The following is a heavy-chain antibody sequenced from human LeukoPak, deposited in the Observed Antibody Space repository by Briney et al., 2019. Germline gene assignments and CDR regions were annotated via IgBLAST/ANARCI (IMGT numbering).Heavy chain of an antibody. V-gene: IGHV1-69-2*01. J-gene: IGHJ3*02. CDR1: GYTFTDFY. Sequence: ASVKVSCKVSGYTFTDFYMHWVQQAPGKGLEWMGLVDPEDGKTIYAEKFQGRVTITADTSTDTVYMELSSLRSEVTAVYYCARAYYYDSGRVGGYAFDIWGQGTMVTVSS. CDR2: VDPEDGKT. D-gene: IGHD3-22*01. CDR3: ARAYYYDSGRVGGYAFDI.